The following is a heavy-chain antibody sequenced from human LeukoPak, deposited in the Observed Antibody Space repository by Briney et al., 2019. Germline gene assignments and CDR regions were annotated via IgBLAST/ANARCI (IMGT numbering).Heavy chain of an antibody. CDR1: GITLSNYG. J-gene: IGHJ4*02. Sequence: PGGSLRLSCAVSGITLSNYGMSWVRQAPGKGLEWVAGLSGSGGGTNYADSVKGRFTISRDNRKNTLYLQMNSLRAEDTAVYFCAKRGVVIRVILVGLHKEAYYFDSWGQGALVTVSS. CDR3: AKRGVVIRVILVGLHKEAYYFDS. CDR2: LSGSGGGT. V-gene: IGHV3-23*01. D-gene: IGHD3-22*01.